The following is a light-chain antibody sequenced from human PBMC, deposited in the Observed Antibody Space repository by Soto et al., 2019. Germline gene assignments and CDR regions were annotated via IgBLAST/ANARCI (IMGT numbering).Light chain of an antibody. CDR3: HQRQSWPRT. CDR1: QGIGDT. J-gene: IGKJ1*01. V-gene: IGKV3D-15*03. Sequence: EIVMTQSPATLSVSPGEGATLSCRASQGIGDTLAWYQQKPGQTPRLLIYQTSIRAAGIPARFSASGSGTDFTLTISDVQTEDFALYYCHQRQSWPRTFGQGTKGDIK. CDR2: QTS.